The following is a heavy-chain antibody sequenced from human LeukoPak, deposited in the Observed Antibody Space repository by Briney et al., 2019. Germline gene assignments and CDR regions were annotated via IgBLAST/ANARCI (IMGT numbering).Heavy chain of an antibody. Sequence: GGSLRLSCAASGFTFSSHAMSWVRQAPGKGLEWVSAISSSGGSTYYADSVKGRFTISRDNSKNTLYLQMNSLRAEDTAVYYCARGDLWLAPGDWGQGTLVTVSS. CDR2: ISSSGGST. D-gene: IGHD2-21*01. CDR1: GFTFSSHA. J-gene: IGHJ4*02. V-gene: IGHV3-23*01. CDR3: ARGDLWLAPGD.